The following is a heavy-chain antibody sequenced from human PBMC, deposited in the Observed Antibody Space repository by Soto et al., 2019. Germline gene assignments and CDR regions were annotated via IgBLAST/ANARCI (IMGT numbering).Heavy chain of an antibody. Sequence: QVQLVESGGGVVQPGRSLRLSCAASGFTFSSYAMHWVRQAPGKGLEWVAVISYDGSNKYYADSVKGRFTISRDNSKNTLYLQMNSLRAEDTAVYYCEREGVVPADSLDYWGQGTLVTVSS. CDR3: EREGVVPADSLDY. V-gene: IGHV3-30-3*01. J-gene: IGHJ4*02. CDR2: ISYDGSNK. CDR1: GFTFSSYA. D-gene: IGHD2-2*01.